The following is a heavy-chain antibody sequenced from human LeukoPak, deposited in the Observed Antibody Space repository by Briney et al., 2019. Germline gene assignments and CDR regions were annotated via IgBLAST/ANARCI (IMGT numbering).Heavy chain of an antibody. CDR3: ARRHSFRELPFDY. D-gene: IGHD3-10*01. Sequence: ASVKVSCKASGYTFTGYYMHWVRQAPGQGLEWMGWINPNSGGTNYAQKFQGRVTMTRDTSISTAYMELSRLRSDDTAVYYCARRHSFRELPFDYWGQGTLVTVSS. J-gene: IGHJ4*02. CDR1: GYTFTGYY. V-gene: IGHV1-2*02. CDR2: INPNSGGT.